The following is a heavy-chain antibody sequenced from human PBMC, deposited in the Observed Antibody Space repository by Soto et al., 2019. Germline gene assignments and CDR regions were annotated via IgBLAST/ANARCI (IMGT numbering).Heavy chain of an antibody. D-gene: IGHD1-26*01. CDR3: AHRPIVGAAI. V-gene: IGHV4-4*02. CDR1: GGSISNSNW. CDR2: IYHTGST. J-gene: IGHJ4*02. Sequence: SETLSLTCGVFGGSISNSNWWTLVRQPPGKGLEWIGEIYHTGSTNYNSSLMSRVTISLDKPNNQFSLKLSSVTAADTAVYYCAHRPIVGAAIWGQGTLVTVSS.